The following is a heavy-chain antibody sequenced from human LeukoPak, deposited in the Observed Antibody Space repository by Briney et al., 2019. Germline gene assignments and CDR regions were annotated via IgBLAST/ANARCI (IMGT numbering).Heavy chain of an antibody. CDR1: GYTFTGYY. D-gene: IGHD3-22*01. V-gene: IGHV1-2*02. CDR3: ARDEDYYDSSGLYDY. CDR2: INPNSGGT. Sequence: ASVTVSCKASGYTFTGYYMHWVRQAPGQGLEWMGWINPNSGGTNYAQKFQGRVTMTRDTSISTAYMELSRLISDHTAVYYCARDEDYYDSSGLYDYWGQGTLVTVSS. J-gene: IGHJ4*02.